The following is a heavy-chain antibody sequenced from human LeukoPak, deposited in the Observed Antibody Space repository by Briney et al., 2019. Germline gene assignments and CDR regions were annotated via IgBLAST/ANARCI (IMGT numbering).Heavy chain of an antibody. Sequence: GGSLRLSCAASGFTVSSNYMSWVRQAPGKGLEWVSVLHSGGITYYTDSVKGRFTISRDNSKNTLYLQMNSLRAEDTAVYYCTRDRTFDVWGQGTMVTVSS. CDR2: LHSGGIT. CDR3: TRDRTFDV. CDR1: GFTVSSNY. J-gene: IGHJ3*01. V-gene: IGHV3-66*01.